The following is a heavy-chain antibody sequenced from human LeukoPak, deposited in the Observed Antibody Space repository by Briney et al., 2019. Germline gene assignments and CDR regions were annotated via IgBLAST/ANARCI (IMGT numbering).Heavy chain of an antibody. Sequence: SVKVSCKASGGTFSTYAVNWVRQAPGQGLEWMGGIIPLFGTANYAQKFQGRVTITTDESTSTAYMELSSLRSEDTAIYYCARVFARGGEISGSYYYYWGQGTLVTVSS. CDR3: ARVFARGGEISGSYYYY. V-gene: IGHV1-69*05. CDR2: IIPLFGTA. CDR1: GGTFSTYA. D-gene: IGHD3-10*01. J-gene: IGHJ4*02.